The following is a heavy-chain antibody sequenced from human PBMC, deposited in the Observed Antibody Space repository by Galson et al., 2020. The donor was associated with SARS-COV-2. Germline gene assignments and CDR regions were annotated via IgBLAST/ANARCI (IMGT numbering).Heavy chain of an antibody. CDR1: GFSVSINY. Sequence: GGSLRLSCAASGFSVSINYMSWVRQAPGKGLEWVSLIYSGSSTFYADSVKGRFTISRDNSKKTLYLQMNSLRAEDTAVYYCARAPVYGSGGRMYFQQWGQGTLVTVSS. CDR3: ARAPVYGSGGRMYFQQ. V-gene: IGHV3-53*01. CDR2: IYSGSST. J-gene: IGHJ1*01. D-gene: IGHD3-10*01.